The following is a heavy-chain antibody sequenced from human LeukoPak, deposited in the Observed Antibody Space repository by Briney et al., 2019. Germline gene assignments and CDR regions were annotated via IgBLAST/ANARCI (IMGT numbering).Heavy chain of an antibody. Sequence: ASVKVSCKASGYTFTTYGISWVRQAPGQGLEWMGWISAYNGNTNYAQKFQGRVTMTTDTSTSTAYMELRSLRSDDTAVYYCARRSTARYYYDSSGYYRGAVDYWGQGTLVTISS. CDR1: GYTFTTYG. CDR2: ISAYNGNT. V-gene: IGHV1-18*01. CDR3: ARRSTARYYYDSSGYYRGAVDY. D-gene: IGHD3-22*01. J-gene: IGHJ4*02.